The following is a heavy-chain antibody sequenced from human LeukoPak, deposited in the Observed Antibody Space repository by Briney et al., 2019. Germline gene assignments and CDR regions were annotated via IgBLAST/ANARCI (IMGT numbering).Heavy chain of an antibody. CDR3: ARDLGFGEGYAFDI. J-gene: IGHJ3*02. CDR1: GGSISSYY. D-gene: IGHD3-10*01. CDR2: IYYSGST. Sequence: SETLSLTCTVSGGSISSYYWSWIRQPPGKGLEWIGYIYYSGSTNYNPSLKSRVTISVDTSKNQFSLKLSSVTAADTAVYYCARDLGFGEGYAFDIWGQGTMVTVSS. V-gene: IGHV4-59*01.